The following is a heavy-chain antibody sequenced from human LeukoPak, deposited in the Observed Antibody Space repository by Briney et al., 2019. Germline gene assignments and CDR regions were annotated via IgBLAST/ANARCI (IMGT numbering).Heavy chain of an antibody. V-gene: IGHV1-8*01. Sequence: ASVKVSCKASEYTVSIYDINFSIYDINWVRQVTGQGLVWMGWMNPNSGNTGYAQKFQGKFTMTRNTSISTAYMELSSLRSEDTAVYYCERYDSKVLVAFDIWGHGTTVTVSS. CDR3: ERYDSKVLVAFDI. J-gene: IGHJ3*02. D-gene: IGHD2-15*01. CDR2: MNPNSGNT. CDR1: EYTVSIYDINFSIYD.